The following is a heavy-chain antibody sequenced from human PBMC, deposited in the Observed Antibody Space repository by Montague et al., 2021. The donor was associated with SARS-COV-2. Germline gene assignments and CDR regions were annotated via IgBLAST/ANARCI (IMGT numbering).Heavy chain of an antibody. Sequence: SETLSLTCTVSAGSINNYYWSWIRQSAGKGLEWIGRIYPSGDTNYNPSLKSRVTVSVDTSKSQFSLNLNSLTVADTAVYYCASSYGSGYYGFDYWGQGIPVPDTS. V-gene: IGHV4-4*07. CDR1: AGSINNYY. CDR3: ASSYGSGYYGFDY. J-gene: IGHJ4*02. D-gene: IGHD3-10*01. CDR2: IYPSGDT.